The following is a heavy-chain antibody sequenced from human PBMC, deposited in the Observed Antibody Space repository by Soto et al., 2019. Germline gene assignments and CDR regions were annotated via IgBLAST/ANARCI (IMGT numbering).Heavy chain of an antibody. CDR2: IIPMIGRT. Sequence: QVQLVQSGAEVKKPGSSVKVSCKASGGTFNNYGMGWVRQAPGQGLEWMGGIIPMIGRTNYAQKFQGRLTLPAEASTSTAYMELRSLRSDDTAVYYCASWDYDVLTGYSYDDWGQGTLVTVS. CDR3: ASWDYDVLTGYSYDD. V-gene: IGHV1-69*01. CDR1: GGTFNNYG. D-gene: IGHD3-9*01. J-gene: IGHJ4*02.